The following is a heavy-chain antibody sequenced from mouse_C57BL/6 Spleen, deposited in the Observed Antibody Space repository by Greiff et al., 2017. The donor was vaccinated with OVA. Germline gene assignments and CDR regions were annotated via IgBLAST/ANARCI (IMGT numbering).Heavy chain of an antibody. CDR2: IDPSDSYT. CDR3: ARGGVITTVVAYYFDY. D-gene: IGHD1-1*01. J-gene: IGHJ2*01. CDR1: GYTFTSYW. V-gene: IGHV1-69*01. Sequence: VQLQQPGAELVMPGASVKLSCKASGYTFTSYWMHWVKQRPGQGLEWIGEIDPSDSYTNYNQKFKGKSTLTVDKSSSTAYMQLSSLTSEDSAVYYCARGGVITTVVAYYFDYWGQGTTLTVSS.